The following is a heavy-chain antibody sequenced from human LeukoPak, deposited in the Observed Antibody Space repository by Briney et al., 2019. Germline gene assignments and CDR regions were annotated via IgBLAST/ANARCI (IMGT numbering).Heavy chain of an antibody. CDR2: IYYSGST. Sequence: SETLSLTCTVSGDSISGSSYFWGWIRQPPGKGLEWIGYIYYSGSTNYNPSLKSRVTISVDTSKNQFSLKRSSVTAADTAVYYCARGEGYGDYVAGELDYWGQGTLVTVSS. D-gene: IGHD4-17*01. CDR3: ARGEGYGDYVAGELDY. CDR1: GDSISGSSYF. V-gene: IGHV4-61*05. J-gene: IGHJ4*02.